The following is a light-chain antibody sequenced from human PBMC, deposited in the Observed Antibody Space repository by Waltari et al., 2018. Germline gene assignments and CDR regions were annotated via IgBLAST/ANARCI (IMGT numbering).Light chain of an antibody. J-gene: IGLJ2*01. CDR3: SLSGGINNFVV. CDR2: GVT. V-gene: IGLV2-8*01. Sequence: QSALTQPPSASGSPGQSVTISCTGASRDRNFNSVSWYQQHPGKAPKIIIYGVTKRPSGVPDRFSGSKSGNTASLTVSGLQVEDEAHYYCSLSGGINNFVVFGGGTKLTVL. CDR1: SRDRNFNS.